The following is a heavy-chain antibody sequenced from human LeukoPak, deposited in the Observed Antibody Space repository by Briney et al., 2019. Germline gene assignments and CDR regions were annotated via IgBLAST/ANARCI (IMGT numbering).Heavy chain of an antibody. V-gene: IGHV4-34*01. J-gene: IGHJ5*02. CDR1: GGSFSGYY. CDR2: INHSGST. Sequence: SETLSLTCAVYGGSFSGYYWSWIRQPPGKGLEWIGGINHSGSTNYNPSLKSRVTISVDTSKNQFSLKLSSVTAADTAVYYCARRRPSFNPGGVWFDPWGQGTLVTVSS. CDR3: ARRRPSFNPGGVWFDP. D-gene: IGHD2-8*02.